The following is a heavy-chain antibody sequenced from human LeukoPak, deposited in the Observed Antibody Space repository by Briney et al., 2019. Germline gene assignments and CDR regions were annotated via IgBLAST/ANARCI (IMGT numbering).Heavy chain of an antibody. CDR2: IISSSSFI. D-gene: IGHD2-2*01. CDR3: ARDFGGYCSSSSCYLGFLDY. V-gene: IGHV3-21*03. CDR1: GFTFSSYT. J-gene: IGHJ4*02. Sequence: GGSLRLSCAASGFTFSSYTMNWVRQAPGKGLEWVSSIISSSSFIYYADSVKGRFTISRDNAKNSLYLQMDSLRAEDTAVYYCARDFGGYCSSSSCYLGFLDYWGQGTLVTVSS.